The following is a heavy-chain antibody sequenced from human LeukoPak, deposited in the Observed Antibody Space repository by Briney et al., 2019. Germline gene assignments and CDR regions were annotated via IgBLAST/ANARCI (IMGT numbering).Heavy chain of an antibody. D-gene: IGHD5-18*01. J-gene: IGHJ4*02. CDR3: ARGEDTAMVNPFDY. CDR2: INAGNGNT. V-gene: IGHV1-3*01. Sequence: ASVTVSFKASGYTFTNYAMHWVRQAPGQRLEWMGWINAGNGNTKYSQKFQGRVTITRDTSASTAYMELSSLRSEDTAVYYCARGEDTAMVNPFDYWGQGTLVTVSS. CDR1: GYTFTNYA.